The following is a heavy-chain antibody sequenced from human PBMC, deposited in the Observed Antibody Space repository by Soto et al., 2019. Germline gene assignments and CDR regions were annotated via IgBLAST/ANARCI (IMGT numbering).Heavy chain of an antibody. CDR3: AREDILGARSFDY. V-gene: IGHV3-48*02. CDR2: ISSGSKTI. Sequence: LSCVASGFTFSSYSVNWVRQAPGKGLEWVSYISSGSKTIFYADSVKGRFTVSRDNAKNSQFLQMNSLRDDDTAVYYCAREDILGARSFDYWGRGTLVTVSS. D-gene: IGHD1-26*01. CDR1: GFTFSSYS. J-gene: IGHJ4*02.